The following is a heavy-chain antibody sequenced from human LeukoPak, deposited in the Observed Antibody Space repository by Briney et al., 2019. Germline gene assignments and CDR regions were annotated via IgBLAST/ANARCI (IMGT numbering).Heavy chain of an antibody. D-gene: IGHD1-20*01. CDR2: IYTSGST. J-gene: IGHJ3*02. V-gene: IGHV4-61*02. CDR3: ARVTGTISAFDI. CDR1: GGSISSGSYY. Sequence: SETLSLTCTVSGGSISSGSYYWSWIRQPAGKGLEWIGRIYTSGSTNYNPSLKSRVTISVDTSKNQFSLKLSSVTAADTAVYYCARVTGTISAFDIWGQGTMVTVSS.